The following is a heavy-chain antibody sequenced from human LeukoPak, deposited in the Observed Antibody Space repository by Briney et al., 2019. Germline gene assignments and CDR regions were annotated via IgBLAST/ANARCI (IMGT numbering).Heavy chain of an antibody. CDR2: ISSSGSTI. J-gene: IGHJ4*02. CDR1: GFTFSSYE. D-gene: IGHD3-10*01. Sequence: GGSLRLSCAASGFTFSSYEMNWVRQAPGKGLEWVSYISSSGSTIYYADPVKGRFTISRDNAKNSLYLQMNSLRAEDTAVYYCARGSSFGELSHWGQGTLVTVSS. CDR3: ARGSSFGELSH. V-gene: IGHV3-48*03.